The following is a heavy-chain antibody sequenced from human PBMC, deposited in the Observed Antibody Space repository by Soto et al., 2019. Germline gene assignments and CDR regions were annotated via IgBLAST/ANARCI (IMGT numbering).Heavy chain of an antibody. CDR2: MNPNSGNT. CDR3: ARGRAVAKGCWFDP. Sequence: GASVKVSCKASGYTFTSYDINWVRQATGQGLEWMGWMNPNSGNTGYAQKFQGRVTMTRNTSISTAYMELSSLRSEDTAVYYCARGRAVAKGCWFDPWGQGTLVTVSS. J-gene: IGHJ5*02. CDR1: GYTFTSYD. D-gene: IGHD2-15*01. V-gene: IGHV1-8*01.